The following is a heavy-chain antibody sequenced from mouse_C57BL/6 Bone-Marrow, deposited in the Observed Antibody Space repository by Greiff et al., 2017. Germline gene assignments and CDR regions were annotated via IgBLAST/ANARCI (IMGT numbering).Heavy chain of an antibody. V-gene: IGHV3-6*01. J-gene: IGHJ2*01. CDR2: ISYDGSN. CDR3: AKLGRLYYFDY. CDR1: GYSITSGYY. D-gene: IGHD4-1*01. Sequence: EVKLQESGPGLVKPSQSLSLTCSVTGYSITSGYYWNWIRQFPGNKLEWMGYISYDGSNNYNPSLKNRISITRDTSKNQFFLKLNSVTTEDTAKYYCAKLGRLYYFDYWGQGTTLTVSS.